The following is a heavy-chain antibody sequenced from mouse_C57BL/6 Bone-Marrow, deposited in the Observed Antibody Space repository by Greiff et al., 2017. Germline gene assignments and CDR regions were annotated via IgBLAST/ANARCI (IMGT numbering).Heavy chain of an antibody. CDR1: GFNFKNTY. V-gene: IGHV14-3*01. J-gene: IGHJ3*01. CDR3: ARGLYDNSWMAY. CDR2: INPENGNT. Sequence: VQLQQSVAELVRPGASVKLSCTASGFNFKNTYMHWVKQSPEQGLEWIGRINPENGNTKYAPKFQVKATITAYKSSNTAYLQLSSQTFEDTALYYCARGLYDNSWMAYWGQETLVTVSA. D-gene: IGHD2-1*01.